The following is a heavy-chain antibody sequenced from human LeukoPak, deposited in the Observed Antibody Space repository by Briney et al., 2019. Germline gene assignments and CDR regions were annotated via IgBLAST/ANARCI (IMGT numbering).Heavy chain of an antibody. CDR3: AKGQVGPFAFDI. Sequence: QTGGSLRLSCAASGFTFSSYAMSWVRQAPGKGLEWVSAISGSGGSTYYADSVKGRFTISRDNSKNTLYLQMNSLRAEDTAVYYCAKGQVGPFAFDIWGQGTMVTVSS. CDR2: ISGSGGST. CDR1: GFTFSSYA. J-gene: IGHJ3*02. V-gene: IGHV3-23*01.